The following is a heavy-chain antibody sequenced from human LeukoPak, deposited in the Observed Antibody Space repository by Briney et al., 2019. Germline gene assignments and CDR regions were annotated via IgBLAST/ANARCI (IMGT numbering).Heavy chain of an antibody. V-gene: IGHV3-23*01. Sequence: GGSLRLSCAASGFTFSSYAMSWVRQAPGKGLEWVSAISGSGGSTYYADSVKGRFTISRDNSKNTLYLQMNSLRAEDTAVYYCAKVLLWFGESRGFDYWGQGTLVTVSS. CDR3: AKVLLWFGESRGFDY. J-gene: IGHJ4*02. CDR2: ISGSGGST. D-gene: IGHD3-10*01. CDR1: GFTFSSYA.